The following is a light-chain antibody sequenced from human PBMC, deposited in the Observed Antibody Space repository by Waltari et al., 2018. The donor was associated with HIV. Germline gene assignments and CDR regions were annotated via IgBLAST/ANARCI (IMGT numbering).Light chain of an antibody. J-gene: IGKJ3*01. CDR1: QDIYIY. V-gene: IGKV1-9*01. CDR3: QHLNSYPFT. CDR2: AAS. Sequence: DIQLNQSQSFLSASVGDRVTITCRASQDIYIYLAWYQQKPEKAPKLLIYAASSLQSGVPARFSGSGSGTEFTLTISSLQPEDFATYYCQHLNSYPFTFGPGTKVDIK.